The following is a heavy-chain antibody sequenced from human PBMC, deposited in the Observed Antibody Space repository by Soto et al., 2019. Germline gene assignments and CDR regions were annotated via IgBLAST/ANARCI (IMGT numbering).Heavy chain of an antibody. D-gene: IGHD6-13*01. CDR2: IYTSGST. CDR1: GGSTSSYY. J-gene: IGHJ4*02. V-gene: IGHV4-4*07. CDR3: ARDPSSSWYEGYYFDY. Sequence: PSETLSLTCTVSGGSTSSYYWIWIRQPAGKGLEWIGRIYTSGSTNYNPSLKSRVTMSVDTSKNQFSLKLSSVTAADTAVYYCARDPSSSWYEGYYFDYWGQGTLVTVSS.